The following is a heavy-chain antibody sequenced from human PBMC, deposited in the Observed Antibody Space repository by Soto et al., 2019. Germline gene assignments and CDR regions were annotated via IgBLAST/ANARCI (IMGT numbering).Heavy chain of an antibody. D-gene: IGHD3-3*01. CDR1: GGSISSYY. Sequence: SETLSLTCTVSGGSISSYYWSWIRQPPGKGLEWIGYIYYSGSTNYNPSLKSRVTISVDTSKNQFSLKLSSVTAADTAVYYCARVGIGEWLPWKTFDYWGQGTLVTVSS. CDR2: IYYSGST. J-gene: IGHJ4*02. CDR3: ARVGIGEWLPWKTFDY. V-gene: IGHV4-59*01.